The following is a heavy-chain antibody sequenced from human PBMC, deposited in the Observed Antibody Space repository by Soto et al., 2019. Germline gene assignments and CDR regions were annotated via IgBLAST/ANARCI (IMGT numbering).Heavy chain of an antibody. CDR2: IIPILGIA. V-gene: IGHV1-69*08. Sequence: QVQLVQSGAEVKKPGSSVKVSCKASGGTFSSYTINWVRQAPGQGLEWMGRIIPILGIANYAQKFQGRVXIXAXXSTSTAYMELSSLRSEDTAVYYCARDDSGYDSLDYWGQGTLVSVSS. D-gene: IGHD5-12*01. CDR1: GGTFSSYT. J-gene: IGHJ4*02. CDR3: ARDDSGYDSLDY.